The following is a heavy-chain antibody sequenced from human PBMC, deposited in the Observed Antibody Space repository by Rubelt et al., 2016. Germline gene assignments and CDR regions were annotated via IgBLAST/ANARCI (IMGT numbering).Heavy chain of an antibody. CDR2: INDSGST. Sequence: QVQLQLWGAGLLKPSETLSLTCAVYGGSFSGYYWSWIRQAPGKGLEWIGEINDSGSTNYNPSLKSRVTISVDTSKNQFSLKMSSVTAADTAVYYCARGRDYGDFPPLGYWGQGTLVTVSS. CDR1: GGSFSGYY. J-gene: IGHJ4*02. D-gene: IGHD4-17*01. CDR3: ARGRDYGDFPPLGY. V-gene: IGHV4-34*01.